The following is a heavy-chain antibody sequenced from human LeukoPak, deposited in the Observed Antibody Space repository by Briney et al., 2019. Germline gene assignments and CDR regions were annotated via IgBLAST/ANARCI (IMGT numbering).Heavy chain of an antibody. D-gene: IGHD3-10*01. Sequence: SETLSLTCAVYGGSFSGYYWSWIRQPPGEGLEWIGEINHSGSTNYNPSLKSRVTISVDTSKNQFSLKLSSVTAADTAVYYCARKGYGYFDYWGQGTLVTVSS. CDR1: GGSFSGYY. J-gene: IGHJ4*02. CDR2: INHSGST. V-gene: IGHV4-34*01. CDR3: ARKGYGYFDY.